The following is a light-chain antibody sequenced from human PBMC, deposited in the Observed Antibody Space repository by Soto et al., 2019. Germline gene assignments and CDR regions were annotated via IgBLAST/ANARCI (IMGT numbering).Light chain of an antibody. CDR2: DTY. Sequence: QLVLTQPPSVSAAPGQQVTISCSGGTSNIEKNFVSWYQHLPGTAPKLLIFDTYNRPSEIPDRFSGSKSATSATLVITGLQAGDEAVYYCGAWDTSLSAVLFGGGTKLTVL. J-gene: IGLJ2*01. V-gene: IGLV1-51*01. CDR1: TSNIEKNF. CDR3: GAWDTSLSAVL.